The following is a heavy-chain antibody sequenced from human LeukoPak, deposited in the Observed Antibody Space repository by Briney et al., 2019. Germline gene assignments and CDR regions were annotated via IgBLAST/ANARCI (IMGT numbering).Heavy chain of an antibody. D-gene: IGHD4-17*01. CDR2: IYYSGST. Sequence: NPSETLSLTCTVSGGSISSSSYYWDWIRQPPGKGLEWIGSIYYSGSTYYNPSLKSRVTISVDTSKNQFSLKLSSVTAADTAVYYCARRNDYGDYFNWFDPWGQGTLVTVSS. CDR3: ARRNDYGDYFNWFDP. J-gene: IGHJ5*02. V-gene: IGHV4-39*01. CDR1: GGSISSSSYY.